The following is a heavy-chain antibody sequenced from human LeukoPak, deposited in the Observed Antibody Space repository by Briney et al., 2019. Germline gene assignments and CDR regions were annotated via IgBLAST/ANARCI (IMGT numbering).Heavy chain of an antibody. V-gene: IGHV3-66*01. D-gene: IGHD1-26*01. Sequence: GGSLRLSCAASGFTFSNYAMSWVRQAPGKGLEWVSVIYNGGSTYYADSVKGRFTISRDNSKNTVYLQMNSLRAEDTAVYYCARVDPPLVGATAYWGQGPLVSVSS. CDR2: IYNGGST. CDR3: ARVDPPLVGATAY. CDR1: GFTFSNYA. J-gene: IGHJ4*02.